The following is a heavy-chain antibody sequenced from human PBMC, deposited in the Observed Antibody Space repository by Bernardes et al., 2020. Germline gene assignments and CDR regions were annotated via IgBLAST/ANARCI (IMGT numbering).Heavy chain of an antibody. D-gene: IGHD6-19*01. J-gene: IGHJ4*02. CDR3: ARERLREAVAGTLDY. CDR2: IIPIFGTA. Sequence: SVKVSCKASGGTFSSYAISWVRQAPGQGLEWMGGIIPIFGTANYAQKFQGRVTITADKSTSTAYMELSSLRSEDTAVYYCARERLREAVAGTLDYWGQGTLVTVSS. V-gene: IGHV1-69*06. CDR1: GGTFSSYA.